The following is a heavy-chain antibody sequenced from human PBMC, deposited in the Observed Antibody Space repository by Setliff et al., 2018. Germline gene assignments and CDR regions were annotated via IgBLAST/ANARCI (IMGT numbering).Heavy chain of an antibody. D-gene: IGHD3-22*01. CDR3: ARQDRFYDRSVFVEYFQH. Sequence: WETLSLTCSVSGGSISSSSYYWGWIRQSPGKGLEWIGYIFYSGSARYNPSLESRVTMSVDTSKNQISLKLTSVTAADTAVYYCARQDRFYDRSVFVEYFQHWGQGALVTVS. V-gene: IGHV4-61*05. J-gene: IGHJ1*01. CDR1: GGSISSSSYY. CDR2: IFYSGSA.